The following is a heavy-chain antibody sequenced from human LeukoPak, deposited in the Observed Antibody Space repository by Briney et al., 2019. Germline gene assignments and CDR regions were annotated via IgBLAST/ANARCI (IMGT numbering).Heavy chain of an antibody. J-gene: IGHJ4*02. CDR1: GGSISSYY. D-gene: IGHD3-9*01. Sequence: SETLSPTCTVSGGSISSYYWSWIRQPAGKGLEWIGRIYTSGSTYYNPSLKSRVTISVDTSKNQFSLKLSSVTAADTAVYYCARSKDILTGYCFDYWGQGTLVTVSS. CDR3: ARSKDILTGYCFDY. CDR2: IYTSGST. V-gene: IGHV4-4*07.